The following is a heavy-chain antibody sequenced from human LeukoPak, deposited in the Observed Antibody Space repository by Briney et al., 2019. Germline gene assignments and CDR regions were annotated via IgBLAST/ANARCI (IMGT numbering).Heavy chain of an antibody. CDR2: ISGSAYRT. V-gene: IGHV3-23*01. CDR1: GFTFSTYA. D-gene: IGHD6-13*01. CDR3: AKSFSSSWYMTFDY. J-gene: IGHJ4*02. Sequence: PGGSLRLFCAASGFTFSTYAMSWVRQAPGKGLEWVSSISGSAYRTYYADSVKGRFTVSWDSSKNTLYLQMNSLRAEDTAVYYCAKSFSSSWYMTFDYWGQGTLVTVSS.